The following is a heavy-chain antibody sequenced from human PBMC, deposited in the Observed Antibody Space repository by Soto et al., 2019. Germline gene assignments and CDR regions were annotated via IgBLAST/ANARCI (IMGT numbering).Heavy chain of an antibody. D-gene: IGHD2-15*01. V-gene: IGHV3-23*01. CDR3: ANDSSPLVVVASAFNF. CDR2: ISGRGSAT. Sequence: EVQLLESGGGLVPPGESLRLSCAASEFTFSTSGMTWLHQAPGKGLDSVSGISGRGSATSYADSVKGRFTISRDDSKNTLYLHMNSLRVEDTALYYCANDSSPLVVVASAFNFWGQGTMITVSS. J-gene: IGHJ3*01. CDR1: EFTFSTSG.